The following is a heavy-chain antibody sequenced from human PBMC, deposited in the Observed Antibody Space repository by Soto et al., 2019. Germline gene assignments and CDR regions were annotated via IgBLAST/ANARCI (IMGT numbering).Heavy chain of an antibody. CDR1: GGSLRGHY. V-gene: IGHV4-34*01. Sequence: SETLSLTCAVSGGSLRGHYWSWIRQSPEKGLEWIGEINHSGFTNYNPTLKSRVTISRDASKNQFSLRLSSMTAADSAVYFCARAAVKLGATLFDSWGQGTLVPVSS. D-gene: IGHD1-26*01. J-gene: IGHJ4*02. CDR3: ARAAVKLGATLFDS. CDR2: INHSGFT.